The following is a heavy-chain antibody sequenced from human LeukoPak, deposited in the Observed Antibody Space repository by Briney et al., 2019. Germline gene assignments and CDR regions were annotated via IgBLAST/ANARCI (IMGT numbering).Heavy chain of an antibody. CDR2: INPNSGGT. J-gene: IGHJ4*02. D-gene: IGHD2-15*01. V-gene: IGHV1-2*02. CDR3: ARDGGLGGYCSGGTCYDY. CDR1: GYTFTGYY. Sequence: GASVKVSCKASGYTFTGYYMHWVRQAPGQGLEWMGWINPNSGGTNYAQKFQGRVTMTRDTSISTAYMELSRLRSDDTAVYYCARDGGLGGYCSGGTCYDYWGQGTLVTVS.